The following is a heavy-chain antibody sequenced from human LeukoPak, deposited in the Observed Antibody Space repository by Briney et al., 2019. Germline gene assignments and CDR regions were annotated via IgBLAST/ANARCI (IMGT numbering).Heavy chain of an antibody. CDR1: GFTFNKYA. CDR3: AKYISDSGAYYAFDY. Sequence: GGSLRLSCAASGFTFNKYAMTWVRQAPGKGLEWVSAITASGTTTYYADSVKGRFTISRDDSKNTLSLQMDSLSAEDTALYYCAKYISDSGAYYAFDYWGQGTLVTVSS. V-gene: IGHV3-23*01. CDR2: ITASGTTT. J-gene: IGHJ4*02. D-gene: IGHD3-10*01.